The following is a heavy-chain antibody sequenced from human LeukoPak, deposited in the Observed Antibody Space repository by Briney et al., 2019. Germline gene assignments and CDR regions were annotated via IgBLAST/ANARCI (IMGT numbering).Heavy chain of an antibody. D-gene: IGHD3-10*01. V-gene: IGHV4-4*02. CDR3: AREGVGGSGMLNWFDP. CDR2: IYHSGST. CDR1: GGSISSSNW. J-gene: IGHJ5*02. Sequence: SGTLSLTCAVSGGSISSSNWWSWVRQPPGKGLEWIGEIYHSGSTNYNPSLKSRVTISLDKSKNQFSLKLSSVTAADTAVYYCAREGVGGSGMLNWFDPWGQGTLVTVSS.